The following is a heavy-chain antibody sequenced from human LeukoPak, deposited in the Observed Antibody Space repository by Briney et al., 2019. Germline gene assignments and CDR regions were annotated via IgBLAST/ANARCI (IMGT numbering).Heavy chain of an antibody. D-gene: IGHD3-10*01. J-gene: IGHJ6*02. CDR3: AKDTYYYGSGSYLYYYGMDV. Sequence: PGGSLRLSCAASGFTFSSYGMHWDRQAPGKGLEWVAFIRYDGSNKYYADSVKGRFTISRDNSKNTLYLQMNSLRAEDTAVYYCAKDTYYYGSGSYLYYYGMDVWGQGATVTVSS. V-gene: IGHV3-30*02. CDR2: IRYDGSNK. CDR1: GFTFSSYG.